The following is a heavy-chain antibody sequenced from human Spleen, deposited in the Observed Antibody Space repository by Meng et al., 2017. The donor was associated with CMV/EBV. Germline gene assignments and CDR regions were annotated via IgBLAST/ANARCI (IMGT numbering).Heavy chain of an antibody. J-gene: IGHJ4*02. CDR2: ISGSGGST. V-gene: IGHV3-23*01. CDR1: GFTFSSYW. Sequence: GESLKISCAASGFTFSSYWMSWVRQAPGKGLEWVSAISGSGGSTYYADSVKGRFTISRDNSKNTLYLQMNSLRAEDTAVYYCAKSTSRTTVVIDYWGQGTLVTVSS. CDR3: AKSTSRTTVVIDY. D-gene: IGHD4-23*01.